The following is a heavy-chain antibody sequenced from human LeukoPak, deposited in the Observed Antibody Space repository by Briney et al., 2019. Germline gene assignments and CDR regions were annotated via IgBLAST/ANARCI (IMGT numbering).Heavy chain of an antibody. CDR1: GGSFSGYY. D-gene: IGHD5-12*01. CDR3: ARVSPEWLRGSYFDY. J-gene: IGHJ4*02. V-gene: IGHV4-34*01. CDR2: INHSGST. Sequence: SETLSLTCAVYGGSFSGYYWSWIRQPPGKGLEWIGEINHSGSTNYNPSLKSRVTISVDTSKNQFSLKLSSVTAADTAVYYCARVSPEWLRGSYFDYWGQGTLVTVSS.